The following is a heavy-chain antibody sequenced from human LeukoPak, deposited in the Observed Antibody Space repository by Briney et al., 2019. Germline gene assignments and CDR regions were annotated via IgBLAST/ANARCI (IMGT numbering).Heavy chain of an antibody. D-gene: IGHD1-7*01. CDR3: ATDRVGGTDSYDYCFYGMDV. CDR1: GFTFSSYG. Sequence: GGSLRLSCAASGFTFSSYGMHWVRQAPGKGLEWVALISYDESDKYYADSVKGRFTISRDNSKNTLYLQMNTLRGEDTAVYYCATDRVGGTDSYDYCFYGMDVWLEGGTVGVCS. V-gene: IGHV3-33*01. J-gene: IGHJ6*04. CDR2: ISYDESDK.